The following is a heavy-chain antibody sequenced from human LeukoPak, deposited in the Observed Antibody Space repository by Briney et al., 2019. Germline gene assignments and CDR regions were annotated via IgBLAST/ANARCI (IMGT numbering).Heavy chain of an antibody. Sequence: PGRSLRLSCAASGCTFSSYGMHWVRQAPGKGLEWVAVIWYDGSNKYYADSVKGRFTISRDNSKNTLYLQMNSLRAEDTAVYYCARDPYCSGGSCSLQFDYWGQGTLVTVSS. J-gene: IGHJ4*02. CDR3: ARDPYCSGGSCSLQFDY. CDR2: IWYDGSNK. V-gene: IGHV3-33*01. CDR1: GCTFSSYG. D-gene: IGHD2-15*01.